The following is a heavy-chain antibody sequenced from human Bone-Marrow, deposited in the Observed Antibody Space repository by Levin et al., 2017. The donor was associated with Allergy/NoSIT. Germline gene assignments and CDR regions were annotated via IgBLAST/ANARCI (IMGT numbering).Heavy chain of an antibody. J-gene: IGHJ5*01. Sequence: ASVKVSCQASGYTFTNYAIHWVRQAPGQRLEWMGWINAGNGNTKYSQKFQDRVTITRDTSASTAYMELGSLRSEDTAVYYCARAGASPPGNWLDSWGQGTLVTVSS. CDR1: GYTFTNYA. CDR3: ARAGASPPGNWLDS. CDR2: INAGNGNT. D-gene: IGHD4/OR15-4a*01. V-gene: IGHV1-3*01.